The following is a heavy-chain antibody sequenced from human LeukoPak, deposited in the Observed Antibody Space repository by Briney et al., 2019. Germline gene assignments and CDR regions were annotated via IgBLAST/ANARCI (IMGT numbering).Heavy chain of an antibody. CDR1: GFTFSSYG. J-gene: IGHJ4*02. D-gene: IGHD3-22*01. CDR3: ARNYYDSSGLDY. Sequence: GGSLRLSCAASGFTFSSYGMHWVRQAPGKGLEWVAVISYDGSNKYYADSVKGRFTISRDNSKNTLYLQMNGLRAEDTAVYYCARNYYDSSGLDYWGQGTLVTVSS. V-gene: IGHV3-30*03. CDR2: ISYDGSNK.